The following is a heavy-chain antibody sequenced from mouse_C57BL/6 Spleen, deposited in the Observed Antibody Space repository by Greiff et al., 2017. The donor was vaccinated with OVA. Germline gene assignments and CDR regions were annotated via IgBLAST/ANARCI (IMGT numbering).Heavy chain of an antibody. J-gene: IGHJ3*01. CDR1: GYAFTNYL. Sequence: QVQLQQSGAELVRPGTSVKVSCKASGYAFTNYLIEWVKQRPGQGLEWIGVINPGSGGTNYNEKFKGKATLTADKSSSTAYMQLSSLTSEDSAVYFCARLTGTGAYWGQGTLVTVSA. CDR2: INPGSGGT. CDR3: ARLTGTGAY. D-gene: IGHD4-1*01. V-gene: IGHV1-54*01.